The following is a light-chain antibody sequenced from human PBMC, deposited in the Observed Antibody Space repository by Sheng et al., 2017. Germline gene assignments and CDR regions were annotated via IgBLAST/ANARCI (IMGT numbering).Light chain of an antibody. CDR3: QQAYSAPYT. V-gene: IGKV1-39*01. CDR1: QSISSY. Sequence: DIQMTQSPSTLSASVGDRVTITCRASQSISSYLNWYQQKPGKAPKLLIYDASNLETGVPSRFSGSGSGTDFSLTISSLQPEDFATYYCQQAYSAPYTFGPGT. CDR2: DAS. J-gene: IGKJ2*01.